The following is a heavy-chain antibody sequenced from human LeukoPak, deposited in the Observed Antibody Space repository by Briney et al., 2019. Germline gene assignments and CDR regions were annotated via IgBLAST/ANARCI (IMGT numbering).Heavy chain of an antibody. D-gene: IGHD3-10*01. V-gene: IGHV3-11*06. Sequence: GGSLRLSCAASGFTFSDYYMSWIRRAPGKGLEWVSYISSSSSYTNYADSVKGRFTISRDNAKNSLYLQMNSLRAEDTAVYYCARASGYPLVVFDYWGQGTLVTVSS. CDR1: GFTFSDYY. CDR3: ARASGYPLVVFDY. CDR2: ISSSSSYT. J-gene: IGHJ4*02.